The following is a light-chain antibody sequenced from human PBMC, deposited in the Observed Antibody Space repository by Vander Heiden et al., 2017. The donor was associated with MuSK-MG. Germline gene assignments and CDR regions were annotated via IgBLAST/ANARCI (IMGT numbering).Light chain of an antibody. Sequence: DMQMTQSSFSLSASVGDRVTITCRASQSISSYLNWYQQKPGKAPKLLIYAASSLQSGVPSRFSGSGSGTDFTLTISSLQPEDFATYYCQQSYSTLTFGGGTKVEIK. CDR2: AAS. J-gene: IGKJ4*01. V-gene: IGKV1-39*01. CDR3: QQSYSTLT. CDR1: QSISSY.